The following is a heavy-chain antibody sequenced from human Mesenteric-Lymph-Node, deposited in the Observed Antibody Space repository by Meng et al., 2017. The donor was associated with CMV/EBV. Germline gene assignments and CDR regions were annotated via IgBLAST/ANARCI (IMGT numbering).Heavy chain of an antibody. D-gene: IGHD2-2*01. J-gene: IGHJ4*02. CDR3: ASPSRYCSSTSCYDYFDY. CDR1: GGSISSSSYY. Sequence: SETLSLTCTVSGGSISSSSYYWGWIRQPPGKGLEWIGSIYYSGSIYYNPSLKSRVTISVDTSKNQFPLKLSSVTAADTAVYYCASPSRYCSSTSCYDYFDYWGQGTLVTVSS. V-gene: IGHV4-39*06. CDR2: IYYSGSI.